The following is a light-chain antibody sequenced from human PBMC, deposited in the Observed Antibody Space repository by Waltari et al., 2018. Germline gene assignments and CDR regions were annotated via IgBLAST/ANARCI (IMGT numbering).Light chain of an antibody. CDR1: QSISKN. V-gene: IGKV1-39*01. J-gene: IGKJ2*01. Sequence: DIQMTQSPSSLSASVGDRVTITCRASQSISKNLNWYQQKPGKAPKLLIYAASSLQSGVSSGFSGSGSGTHFTLTISSLRPEDFATYYCQQSYTTPYTFGQGTKLEIK. CDR3: QQSYTTPYT. CDR2: AAS.